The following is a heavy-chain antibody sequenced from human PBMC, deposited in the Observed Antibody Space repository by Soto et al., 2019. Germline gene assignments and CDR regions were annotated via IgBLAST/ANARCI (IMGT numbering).Heavy chain of an antibody. D-gene: IGHD2-8*02. Sequence: ASVKVSCKASGYTFTSYGISWVRQAPGQGLEWMGWISAYNGNTNYAQKLQGRVTMTTDTSTSTAYMELGSLRSDDTAVYYCARDIVGGVTRVNGFDPWGQGTLVTVSS. CDR1: GYTFTSYG. J-gene: IGHJ5*02. CDR3: ARDIVGGVTRVNGFDP. V-gene: IGHV1-18*01. CDR2: ISAYNGNT.